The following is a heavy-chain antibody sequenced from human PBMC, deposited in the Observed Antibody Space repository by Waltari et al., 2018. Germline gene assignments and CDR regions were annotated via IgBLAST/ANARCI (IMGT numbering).Heavy chain of an antibody. V-gene: IGHV4-59*01. CDR3: ARAGIEYSSSWFDY. CDR2: IDYSGST. D-gene: IGHD6-6*01. Sequence: QVQLQESGPGLVKPSETLSLTCTVSGGSISSYYWSWIRQPPGKGLEWIGYIDYSGSTNYSPSLKSRVTISVDTSKNQFSLKLSSVTAADTAVYYCARAGIEYSSSWFDYWGQGTLVTVSS. CDR1: GGSISSYY. J-gene: IGHJ4*02.